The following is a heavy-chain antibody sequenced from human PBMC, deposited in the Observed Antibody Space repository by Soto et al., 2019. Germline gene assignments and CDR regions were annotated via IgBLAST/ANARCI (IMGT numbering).Heavy chain of an antibody. CDR2: IDFDGSNT. J-gene: IGHJ4*02. CDR3: TTDGVAVPGTGNFEY. V-gene: IGHV3-74*01. Sequence: PGGSLRLSCAASGFIFSSSWMHWVRQGPGEGLVWVSRIDFDGSNTTYADSVKGRFTVSRDNAKNTLYLQMNSLRAEDTAVYYCTTDGVAVPGTGNFEYWGQGTPVTVSS. D-gene: IGHD6-19*01. CDR1: GFIFSSSW.